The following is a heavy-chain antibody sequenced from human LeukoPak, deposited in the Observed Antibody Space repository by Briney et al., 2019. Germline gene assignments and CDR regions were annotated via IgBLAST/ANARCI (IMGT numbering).Heavy chain of an antibody. J-gene: IGHJ5*02. Sequence: SGTLSLTCTVSAYSISDGWVWGMIRQPPGKGLEWIGSIYRSGTTYYNPSLKSRVTMSVDTSNNQFSLKLTSVTAADPAMYYCSRLSHVAGAPKVSWFDPWGQGTLVTVSS. CDR2: IYRSGTT. CDR3: SRLSHVAGAPKVSWFDP. V-gene: IGHV4-38-2*02. D-gene: IGHD1-26*01. CDR1: AYSISDGWV.